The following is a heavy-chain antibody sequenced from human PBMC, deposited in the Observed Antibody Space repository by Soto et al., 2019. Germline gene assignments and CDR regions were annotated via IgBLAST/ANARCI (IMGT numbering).Heavy chain of an antibody. D-gene: IGHD2-2*02. J-gene: IGHJ4*01. CDR2: VKSKTDGGSS. Sequence: CSCWMNRVRKKKEKGLEWVGRVKSKTDGGSSDYAAAVKGRFAVSRDDSRNIVYLQMNSLNIEDTGVYYFITDSRTSIPDIRFDYSGHRTQVTVSS. V-gene: IGHV3-15*07. CDR3: ITDSRTSIPDIRFDY. CDR1: CSCW.